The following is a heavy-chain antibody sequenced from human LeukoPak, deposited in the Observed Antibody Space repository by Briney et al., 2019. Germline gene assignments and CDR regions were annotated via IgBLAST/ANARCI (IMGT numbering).Heavy chain of an antibody. Sequence: SETLSLTCTVPGASISSYYWSWIRQPPGKGLEWIGYIFYGGSSNYNPSLKSRVTISVDASKDQFSLTLSSVTAADTAIYYCARHDYSNYPPNNWFDPWGQGTLVTVSS. CDR3: ARHDYSNYPPNNWFDP. J-gene: IGHJ5*02. V-gene: IGHV4-59*08. CDR1: GASISSYY. D-gene: IGHD4-4*01. CDR2: IFYGGSS.